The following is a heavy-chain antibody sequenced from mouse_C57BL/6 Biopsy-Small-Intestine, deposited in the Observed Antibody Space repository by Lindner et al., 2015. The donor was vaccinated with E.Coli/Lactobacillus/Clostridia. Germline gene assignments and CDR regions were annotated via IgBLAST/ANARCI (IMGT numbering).Heavy chain of an antibody. CDR2: ISPSGGGT. V-gene: IGHV1-64*01. J-gene: IGHJ4*01. Sequence: SVKVSCKASGYTFSIYYMHWVRQAPGQGLEWMGMISPSGGGTAYAQKFQGRVTMTRDTSTSTVYMELNSLRSEDTAAYYCTRDWGGTPFDYWGQGTLVTVSS. CDR1: GYTFSIYY. CDR3: TRDWGGTPFDY.